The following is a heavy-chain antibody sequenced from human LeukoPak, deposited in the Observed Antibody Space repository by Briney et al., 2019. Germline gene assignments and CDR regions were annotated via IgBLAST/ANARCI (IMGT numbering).Heavy chain of an antibody. D-gene: IGHD2-2*02. CDR2: ISSSSSYI. V-gene: IGHV3-21*04. CDR3: ATTPRYCSSTSCYTNAWDWYFDL. Sequence: RGSLRLSCAASGFTFSSYSMNWVRQAPGKGLEWVSSISSSSSYIYYADSVKGRFTISRDNAKNSLYLQMNSLRAEDTAVYYCATTPRYCSSTSCYTNAWDWYFDLWGRGTLVTVSS. J-gene: IGHJ2*01. CDR1: GFTFSSYS.